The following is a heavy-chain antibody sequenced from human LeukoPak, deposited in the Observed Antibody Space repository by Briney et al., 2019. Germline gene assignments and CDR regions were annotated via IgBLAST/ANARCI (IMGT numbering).Heavy chain of an antibody. V-gene: IGHV3-30-3*01. D-gene: IGHD3-22*01. CDR2: ISYDGSNK. CDR3: AKDYDSSGSHDAFDI. J-gene: IGHJ3*02. CDR1: GFTFSSYA. Sequence: GRSLRLSCAASGFTFSSYAMHWVRQAPGKGLEWVAVISYDGSNKYYADSVKGRFTISRDNSKNSLYLQMNSLRAEDTAVYYCAKDYDSSGSHDAFDIWGQGTMVTVSS.